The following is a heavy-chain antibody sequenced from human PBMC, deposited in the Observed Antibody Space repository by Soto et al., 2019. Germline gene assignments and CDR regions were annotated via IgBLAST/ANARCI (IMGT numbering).Heavy chain of an antibody. V-gene: IGHV1-3*01. J-gene: IGHJ6*03. CDR1: GYTFTSYA. Sequence: ASVKVSCKASGYTFTSYAMHWVRQAPGQRLEWMGWINAGNGNTKYSQKFQGRVTITRDTSASTAYMELRSLRSDDTAVYYCARRYSSGWYSSYYYYYYMDVWGKGTTVTVSS. D-gene: IGHD6-19*01. CDR3: ARRYSSGWYSSYYYYYYMDV. CDR2: INAGNGNT.